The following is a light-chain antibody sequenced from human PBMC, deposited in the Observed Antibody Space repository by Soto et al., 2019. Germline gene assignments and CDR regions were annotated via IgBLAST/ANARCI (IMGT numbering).Light chain of an antibody. CDR1: QSISHR. Sequence: DIQMTQSPSTLSASVGDRVTITCRASQSISHRLAGYHQKPGKAPKLLIYKASNLESGAPSRFSASGSGTEFTLTISSLQPDYCATYYCQQYLSYPLSFGGGTKVVIK. CDR2: KAS. V-gene: IGKV1-5*03. J-gene: IGKJ4*01. CDR3: QQYLSYPLS.